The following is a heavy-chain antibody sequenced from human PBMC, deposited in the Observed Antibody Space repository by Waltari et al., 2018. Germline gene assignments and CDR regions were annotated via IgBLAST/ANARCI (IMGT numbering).Heavy chain of an antibody. Sequence: EVQLLESGGGLVQPGGSLRLSCAASGFTFSSYAMSWVRQAPGKGLEWVSAISGSGGSTYYADSVKGRFTISRDNSKNTLYLQMNSLRAEDTAVYYCAKGGRAPYYYGSGSYFDIWGQGTMVTVSS. D-gene: IGHD3-10*01. CDR1: GFTFSSYA. CDR3: AKGGRAPYYYGSGSYFDI. CDR2: ISGSGGST. V-gene: IGHV3-23*01. J-gene: IGHJ3*02.